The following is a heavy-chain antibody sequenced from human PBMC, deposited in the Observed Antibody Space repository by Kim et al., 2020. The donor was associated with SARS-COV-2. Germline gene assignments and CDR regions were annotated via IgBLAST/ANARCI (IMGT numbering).Heavy chain of an antibody. V-gene: IGHV3-15*01. CDR3: TVRYDFWSGSDY. D-gene: IGHD3-3*01. CDR2: IKSKTDGGTT. J-gene: IGHJ4*02. CDR1: GFTFSNAW. Sequence: GGSLRLSCAASGFTFSNAWMSWVRQAPGKGLEWVGRIKSKTDGGTTDYAAPVKGRFTISRDDSKNTLYLQMNSLKTEDTAVYYCTVRYDFWSGSDYWGQGTLVTVSS.